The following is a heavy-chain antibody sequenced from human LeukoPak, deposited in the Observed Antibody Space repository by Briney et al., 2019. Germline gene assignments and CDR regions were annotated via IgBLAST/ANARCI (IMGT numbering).Heavy chain of an antibody. D-gene: IGHD2-15*01. V-gene: IGHV5-51*01. CDR3: ARPDRYRSGGSCYGGMMDDAFDI. CDR2: IYPGDSDT. CDR1: GYSFTSYW. Sequence: GESLKISCKGSGYSFTSYWIGWVRQMPGKGLEWMGIIYPGDSDTRYSPSFQGQVTISADKSISTAYLQWSSLKASDTAMYYCARPDRYRSGGSCYGGMMDDAFDIWGQGSMVTVSS. J-gene: IGHJ3*02.